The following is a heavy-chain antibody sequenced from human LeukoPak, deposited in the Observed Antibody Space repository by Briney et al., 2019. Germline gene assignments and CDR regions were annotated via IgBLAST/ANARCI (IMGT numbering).Heavy chain of an antibody. CDR2: ISGRSSHV. CDR1: GFSFSDYD. V-gene: IGHV3-21*01. Sequence: GGAPRLSCSASGFSFSDYDMNWLRHGPGKGVEWSSSISGRSSHVYYGDSVKGRFSISRDNAMNSVFLQMNSLGVEDTALYFCGRAFPPLRTASAGDLWGQGTLVTVSS. J-gene: IGHJ4*02. D-gene: IGHD3-16*01. CDR3: GRAFPPLRTASAGDL.